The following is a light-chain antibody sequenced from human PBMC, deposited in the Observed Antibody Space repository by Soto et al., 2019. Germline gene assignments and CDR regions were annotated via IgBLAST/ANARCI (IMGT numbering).Light chain of an antibody. CDR3: QQYKSYRG. CDR2: DAS. V-gene: IGKV1-5*01. J-gene: IGKJ1*01. CDR1: QSISSW. Sequence: DIQMTQSPSTLSASVGDRVTITCRASQSISSWLAWYQQKPGKAPKLLIYDASTSESGVPSRFSGSGSGTEFTLTISSLQPDDFATYYCQQYKSYRGFGQGTKVDNK.